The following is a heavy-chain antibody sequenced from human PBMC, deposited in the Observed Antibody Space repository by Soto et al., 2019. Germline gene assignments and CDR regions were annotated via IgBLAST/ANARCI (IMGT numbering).Heavy chain of an antibody. CDR3: LRGDNCDH. CDR2: IGPTGYDM. Sequence: EVQLVESGGGLVKPGGSLTLSCATSGFSFSTYSMNWARQAPGKGLQWIASIGPTGYDMYYADSVRGRFAISRDNAKDSLFLQMNSLRAEDTAVYYCLRGDNCDHWGQGTLVTVSS. J-gene: IGHJ4*02. V-gene: IGHV3-21*02. CDR1: GFSFSTYS.